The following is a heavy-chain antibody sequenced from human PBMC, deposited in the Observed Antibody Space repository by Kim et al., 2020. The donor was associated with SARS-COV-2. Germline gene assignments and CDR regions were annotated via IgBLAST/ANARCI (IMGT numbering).Heavy chain of an antibody. CDR3: ARDPRDGGAMDAFDI. CDR1: GFTFSSYS. J-gene: IGHJ3*02. Sequence: GGSLRLSCAASGFTFSSYSMNWFRQAPGKGLEWVSSISSSSSYIYYADSVKGRFTISRDNAKNSLYLQMNSLRAEDTAVYYCARDPRDGGAMDAFDIWGQGTMDTVSS. D-gene: IGHD2-15*01. V-gene: IGHV3-21*01. CDR2: ISSSSSYI.